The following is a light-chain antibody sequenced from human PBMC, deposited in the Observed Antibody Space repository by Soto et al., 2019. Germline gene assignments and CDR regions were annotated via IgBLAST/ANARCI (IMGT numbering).Light chain of an antibody. J-gene: IGKJ4*01. CDR2: TAS. Sequence: DIQMTQSPSTLSASVGDRVTITSRASQTISDWLAWYQQTPGKAPKLLIYTASTLESGVPSRFSGSGSGTQFTLTISSLQPDDFATYYCQQYDIYPLTFGGGTKLEVK. V-gene: IGKV1-5*03. CDR3: QQYDIYPLT. CDR1: QTISDW.